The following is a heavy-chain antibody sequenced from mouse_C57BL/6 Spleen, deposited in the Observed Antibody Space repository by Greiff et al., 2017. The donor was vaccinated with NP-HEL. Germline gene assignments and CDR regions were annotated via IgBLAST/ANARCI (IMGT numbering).Heavy chain of an antibody. CDR1: GYTFTSYW. CDR3: ARRGGNPFDY. Sequence: QVQLQQPGAELVRPGSSVKLSCKASGYTFTSYWMDWVKQRPGQGLEWIGNIYPSDSETHYNQKFKDKATLTVDKSSSTAYMQLSSLTSEDSAVYYCARRGGNPFDYWGQGTTLTVSS. J-gene: IGHJ2*01. D-gene: IGHD2-1*01. V-gene: IGHV1-61*01. CDR2: IYPSDSET.